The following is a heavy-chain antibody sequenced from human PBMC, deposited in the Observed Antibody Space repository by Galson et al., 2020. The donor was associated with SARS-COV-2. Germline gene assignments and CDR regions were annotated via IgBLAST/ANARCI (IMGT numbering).Heavy chain of an antibody. CDR1: GFTFSNYV. V-gene: IGHV3-30*04. CDR3: ARGGEWELPYYFDY. J-gene: IGHJ4*02. D-gene: IGHD1-26*01. Sequence: GESLKISCAASGFTFSNYVMHWVRQAPGKGPEWVAVISSDGSNSFYAASLKGRFTISRDNSKSTLYLQMNSLRAEDTAVYYCARGGEWELPYYFDYWGQGTLVTVSS. CDR2: ISSDGSNS.